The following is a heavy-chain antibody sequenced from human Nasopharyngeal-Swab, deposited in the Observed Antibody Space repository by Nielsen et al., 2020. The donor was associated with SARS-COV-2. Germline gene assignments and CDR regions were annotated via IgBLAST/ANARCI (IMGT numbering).Heavy chain of an antibody. V-gene: IGHV6-1*01. J-gene: IGHJ6*03. CDR1: GDSVSSSSAA. D-gene: IGHD4-17*01. CDR3: ARARGAYGDYYYYYYTDV. Sequence: SQTLSLTCAISGDSVSSSSAAWNWIRPSPSRGLEWLGRTYYRSKWYNDYAVSVKSRITINPDTSKNQFSLHLNSVTPEDTAAYYCARARGAYGDYYYYYYTDVWGKGTTVTVSS. CDR2: TYYRSKWYN.